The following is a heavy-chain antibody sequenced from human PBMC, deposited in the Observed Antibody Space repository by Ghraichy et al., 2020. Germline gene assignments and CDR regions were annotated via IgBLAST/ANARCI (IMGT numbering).Heavy chain of an antibody. J-gene: IGHJ6*02. Sequence: GESPNISCAASGFTFEDYSMHWVRQAPGKGLEWVSLITWDGDSTYYAESVKGRFTISRDNSKNSLYLQMNSLRTEDTALYYCARDLFRGDGYNFIYYSGMDVWGQGTTVTVSS. CDR1: GFTFEDYS. CDR3: ARDLFRGDGYNFIYYSGMDV. V-gene: IGHV3-43*01. D-gene: IGHD5-24*01. CDR2: ITWDGDST.